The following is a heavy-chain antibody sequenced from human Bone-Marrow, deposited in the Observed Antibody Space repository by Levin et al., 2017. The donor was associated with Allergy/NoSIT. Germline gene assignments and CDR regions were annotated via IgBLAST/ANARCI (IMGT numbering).Heavy chain of an antibody. CDR1: GFTFSNYA. Sequence: PGGSLRLSCAASGFTFSNYAIHWVRQAPGKGLEWVAVISYDGSNKKYADAVKDRFTISRDNSNNTLYLQMNSLRPEDTAVYYCARAPPHDCRTPSCYVNGWSDAWGQVAPVTVPS. CDR3: ARAPPHDCRTPSCYVNGWSDA. D-gene: IGHD2-2*01. J-gene: IGHJ5*02. CDR2: ISYDGSNK. V-gene: IGHV3-30-3*01.